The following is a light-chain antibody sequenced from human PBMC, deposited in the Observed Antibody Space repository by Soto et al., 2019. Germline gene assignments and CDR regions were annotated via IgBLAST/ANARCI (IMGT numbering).Light chain of an antibody. CDR1: QSVLYSSNNKNY. Sequence: DIVMTQSPDSLAVSLGERATINCKSSQSVLYSSNNKNYLAWYQQKPGQPPKLLIYWASTRESGVPDRFSGSGSGTDFTLTISSLQADDVAGYYCQHYYSTPPTFGQGTKVEIK. CDR3: QHYYSTPPT. J-gene: IGKJ1*01. CDR2: WAS. V-gene: IGKV4-1*01.